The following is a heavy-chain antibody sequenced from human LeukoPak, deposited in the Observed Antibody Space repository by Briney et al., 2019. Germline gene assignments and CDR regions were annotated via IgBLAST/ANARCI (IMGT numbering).Heavy chain of an antibody. Sequence: GGSLRLSCAASGFTFSNYWLHWVRQAPGKGLVWVSRIDANAKTTSYADSVKGRFTISTDNAKKTLYLQMNILRVEGTAVYYCARPETEGEISGAWGYWSQGTLVTVSS. V-gene: IGHV3-74*01. J-gene: IGHJ4*02. CDR2: IDANAKTT. CDR3: ARPETEGEISGAWGY. CDR1: GFTFSNYW. D-gene: IGHD3-16*01.